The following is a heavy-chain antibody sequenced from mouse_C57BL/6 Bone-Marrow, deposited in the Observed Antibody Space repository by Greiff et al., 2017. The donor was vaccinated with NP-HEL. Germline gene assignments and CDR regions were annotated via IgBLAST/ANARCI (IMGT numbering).Heavy chain of an antibody. CDR2: IWGVGST. V-gene: IGHV2-6*01. CDR1: GFSLTSYG. Sequence: VQLQQSGPGLVAPSQSLSITCTVSGFSLTSYGVDWVRQSPGKGLEWLGVIWGVGSTNYNSALKSRLSSSKDNSKSQVFLKMNSLQTDDTAMYYCARANWDYAMDYWGQGTSVTVSS. J-gene: IGHJ4*01. CDR3: ARANWDYAMDY. D-gene: IGHD4-1*01.